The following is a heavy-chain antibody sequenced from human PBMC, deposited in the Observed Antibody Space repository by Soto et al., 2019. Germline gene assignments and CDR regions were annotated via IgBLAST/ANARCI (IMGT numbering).Heavy chain of an antibody. CDR2: ISTDASST. CDR1: GFTFSSYW. CDR3: ARLPNKSPQN. V-gene: IGHV3-74*01. J-gene: IGHJ1*01. Sequence: EVHLVESGGGLVQPGGSLRLSCAASGFTFSSYWMHWVRQAPGKGLVWVSSISTDASSTSYADPVKGRITISRDHAKNTLYLQMNSASAEDTAVYYCARLPNKSPQNWGQGTLVIVSP.